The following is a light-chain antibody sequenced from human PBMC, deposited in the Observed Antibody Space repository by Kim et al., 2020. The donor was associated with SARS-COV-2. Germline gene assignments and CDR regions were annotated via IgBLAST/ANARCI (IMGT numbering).Light chain of an antibody. J-gene: IGLJ2*01. CDR3: QVWDNTVV. CDR1: NIGSKD. CDR2: RNI. Sequence: SYELTQPRSVSVALGQTARITCGADNIGSKDVHWYQRRPGQAPVLVIYRNINRPSGIPERFSGSNSGNTATLTISSAQAGAEADYYCQVWDNTVVFGGGT. V-gene: IGLV3-9*01.